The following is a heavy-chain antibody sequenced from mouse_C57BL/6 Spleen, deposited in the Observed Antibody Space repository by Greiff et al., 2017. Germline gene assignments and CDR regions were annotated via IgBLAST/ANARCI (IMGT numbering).Heavy chain of an antibody. D-gene: IGHD4-1*01. CDR2: INPGSGGT. CDR3: ASYWEEDAY. Sequence: QVQLQQSGAELVRPGTSVKVSCKASGYAFTNYLIEWVKQRPGQGLEWIGVINPGSGGTNYTEKFKGKATLTADTSSSTAYMQPSSLTSEDSAVCFCASYWEEDAYWGQGTLVTVSA. V-gene: IGHV1-54*01. J-gene: IGHJ3*01. CDR1: GYAFTNYL.